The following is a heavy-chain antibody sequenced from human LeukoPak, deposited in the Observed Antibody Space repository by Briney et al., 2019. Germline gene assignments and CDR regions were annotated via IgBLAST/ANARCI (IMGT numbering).Heavy chain of an antibody. V-gene: IGHV4-38-2*01. D-gene: IGHD1-26*01. CDR3: ATDPSIVGAPYEVY. J-gene: IGHJ4*02. CDR1: GYSISSGYY. Sequence: SETLSLTCAVSGYSISSGYYWGLIQQPPGKVLGWIGSIYHSGSTYYHPSLKSRVTISVDTSKNQFSLKLSSVSAADTAVYYCATDPSIVGAPYEVYWGQGTLVTVSS. CDR2: IYHSGST.